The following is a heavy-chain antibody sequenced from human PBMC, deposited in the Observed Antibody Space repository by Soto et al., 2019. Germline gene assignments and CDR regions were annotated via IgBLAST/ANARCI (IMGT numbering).Heavy chain of an antibody. J-gene: IGHJ4*02. CDR2: IRSKANSYAT. Sequence: VSLRLSCAASGFTFSGSAMHWVRQASGKGLEWVGRIRSKANSYATAYAASVKGRFTISRDDSKNTAYLQMNSLKTEDTAVYYCFYYGSGSYSKGDYWGQGTLVTVSS. CDR1: GFTFSGSA. D-gene: IGHD3-10*01. CDR3: FYYGSGSYSKGDY. V-gene: IGHV3-73*01.